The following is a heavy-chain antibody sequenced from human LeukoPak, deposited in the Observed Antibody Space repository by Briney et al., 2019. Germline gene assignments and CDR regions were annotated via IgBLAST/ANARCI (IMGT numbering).Heavy chain of an antibody. CDR3: ARGAGYSREVNYYHYMDV. J-gene: IGHJ6*03. Sequence: SETLSPTCTVSGGSISTNYWSWIRQPAGKGLEWIGRIFASGSTNYNPSLKSQVTMSVDTSKNQFSLKLTSVTAADTAVYYCARGAGYSREVNYYHYMDVWGKGTTVTVSS. D-gene: IGHD5-12*01. CDR2: IFASGST. V-gene: IGHV4-4*07. CDR1: GGSISTNY.